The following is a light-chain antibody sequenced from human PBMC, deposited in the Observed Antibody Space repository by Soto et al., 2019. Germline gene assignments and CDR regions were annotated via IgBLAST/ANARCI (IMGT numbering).Light chain of an antibody. Sequence: QSVLTQPASVSGSPGQSITISCTGTSNDVGGYNYVSWYQQHPGKAPKLMIYDVSNRPSGVSNRFSGSKSGNTASLTISGLQAEDEADYYCSSYTSSSTPVFGGGTQLTVL. CDR3: SSYTSSSTPV. J-gene: IGLJ2*01. V-gene: IGLV2-14*01. CDR1: SNDVGGYNY. CDR2: DVS.